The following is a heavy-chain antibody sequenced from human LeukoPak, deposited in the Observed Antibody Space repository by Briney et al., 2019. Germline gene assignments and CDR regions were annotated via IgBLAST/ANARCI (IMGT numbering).Heavy chain of an antibody. CDR2: INWNGGST. D-gene: IGHD2-2*01. J-gene: IGHJ6*03. V-gene: IGHV3-20*04. Sequence: GGSLRLSCAASGFTFDDYGMSWVRQAPGKGLEWVSGINWNGGSTGYADSEKGRFTISRDNAKNSLYLQMNSLRAEDTALYYCARRTSRDYYYYYYKDVWGKGTTVTVSS. CDR1: GFTFDDYG. CDR3: ARRTSRDYYYYYYKDV.